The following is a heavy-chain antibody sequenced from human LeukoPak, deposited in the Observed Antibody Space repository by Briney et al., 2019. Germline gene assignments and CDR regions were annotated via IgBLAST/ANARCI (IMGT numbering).Heavy chain of an antibody. D-gene: IGHD3-22*01. J-gene: IGHJ4*02. CDR3: ARDLQTYYYDSSGYYQLDY. CDR2: INPSGGST. V-gene: IGHV1-46*01. Sequence: ASVKVSCKASDYTFTNYGINWVRQAPGQGLEWMGIINPSGGSTSYAQKFQGRVTMTRDTSTSTVYMELSSLRSEDTAVYYCARDLQTYYYDSSGYYQLDYWGQGTLVTVSS. CDR1: DYTFTNYG.